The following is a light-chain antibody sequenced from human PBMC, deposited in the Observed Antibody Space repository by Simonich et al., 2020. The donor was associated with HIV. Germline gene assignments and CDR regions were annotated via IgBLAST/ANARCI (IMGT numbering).Light chain of an antibody. Sequence: DIQLTQSPSTLSASVGDRVTITCRASQSISSNWLAWYQQKPGKAPKLLIYAASNLQSGVPSRFSGSGSGTDFTLTISSLQPEDVATYYCQKYNSALHTFGGGTKVEIK. CDR1: QSISSNW. J-gene: IGKJ4*01. CDR3: QKYNSALHT. CDR2: AAS. V-gene: IGKV1-5*01.